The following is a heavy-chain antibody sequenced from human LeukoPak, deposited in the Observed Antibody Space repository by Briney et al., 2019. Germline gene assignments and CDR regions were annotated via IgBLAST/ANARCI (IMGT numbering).Heavy chain of an antibody. CDR3: ARDSINSGYDGDYYYMDV. CDR2: IIPIFGTA. V-gene: IGHV1-69*05. D-gene: IGHD5-12*01. CDR1: GGTFSSYA. Sequence: SSVKVSCKASGGTFSSYAISWVRQAPGQGLEWMGRIIPIFGTANYAQKFQGRVTITTDESTSTAYMELSSLRSEDTAVYYCARDSINSGYDGDYYYMDVWGKGTTVTVSS. J-gene: IGHJ6*03.